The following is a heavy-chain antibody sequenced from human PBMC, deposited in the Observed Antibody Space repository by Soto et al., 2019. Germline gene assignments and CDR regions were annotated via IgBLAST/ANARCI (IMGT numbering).Heavy chain of an antibody. CDR1: GFSLSTSGVG. CDR2: IYWNDDK. J-gene: IGHJ4*02. V-gene: IGHV2-5*01. Sequence: ESGPTLVNPTQTLTLTCTFSGFSLSTSGVGVGWIRQPPGKALEWLALIYWNDDKRYSPSLKSRLTITKDTSKNQVVLTMTTMDPVDTYTYSSAPLSRPVLRSFHSLLSDLDYWGQGTPVTVSS. CDR3: APLSRPVLRSFHSLLSDLDY. D-gene: IGHD3-9*01.